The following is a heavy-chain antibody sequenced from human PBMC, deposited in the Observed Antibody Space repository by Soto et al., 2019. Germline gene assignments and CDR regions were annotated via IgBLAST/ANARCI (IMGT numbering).Heavy chain of an antibody. CDR3: ASYYDSSGYFAQINDY. Sequence: GGSLRLSCAASGFTFSSYSMNWVRQAPGKGLEWVSYISSSSSTIYYADSVKGRFTISRDNAKNSLYLQMNSLRAEDTAVYYCASYYDSSGYFAQINDYWGQGTLVTVSS. J-gene: IGHJ4*02. CDR1: GFTFSSYS. V-gene: IGHV3-48*01. CDR2: ISSSSSTI. D-gene: IGHD3-22*01.